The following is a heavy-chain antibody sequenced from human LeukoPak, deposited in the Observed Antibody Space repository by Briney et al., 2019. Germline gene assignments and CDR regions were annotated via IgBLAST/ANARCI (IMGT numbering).Heavy chain of an antibody. V-gene: IGHV3-15*01. CDR1: GFTFSSYA. J-gene: IGHJ5*02. Sequence: GGSLRLSCAASGFTFSSYATSWVRQAPGKGLEWVGRIKSKTDGGTTDYAAPVKGRFIISRDDSKNTLYLQMNSLKTEDTAVYYCTPDDYGDTSWGQGTLVTVSS. CDR2: IKSKTDGGTT. CDR3: TPDDYGDTS. D-gene: IGHD4-17*01.